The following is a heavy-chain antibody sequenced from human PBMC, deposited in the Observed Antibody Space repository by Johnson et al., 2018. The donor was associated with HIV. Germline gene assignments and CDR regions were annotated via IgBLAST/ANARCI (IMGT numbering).Heavy chain of an antibody. Sequence: QVLLVESGGGLVQPGGFLRLSCAASGFTFSDYSMSWIRQAPGKGLEWVSYISSSGSTRHYADSVEGRFTISRDNAKNSLYLQMTSLGAEDTAVYYCAGVRLMGAFDIWGQGTMVTVSS. J-gene: IGHJ3*02. CDR3: AGVRLMGAFDI. D-gene: IGHD2-8*01. CDR2: ISSSGSTR. CDR1: GFTFSDYS. V-gene: IGHV3-11*01.